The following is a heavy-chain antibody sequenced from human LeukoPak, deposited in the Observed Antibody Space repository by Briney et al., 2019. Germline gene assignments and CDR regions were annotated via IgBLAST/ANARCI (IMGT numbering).Heavy chain of an antibody. CDR1: GYTFTGYY. V-gene: IGHV1-2*02. CDR2: INPNSGGT. CDR3: ARVGYCSGGSCYPAFDY. Sequence: ASVKVSCKASGYTFTGYYMHWVRQAPGQGLESMGWINPNSGGTNYAQKFQGRVTMTRDTSISTAYMELSRLRSDDTAVYYCARVGYCSGGSCYPAFDYWGQGTLVTVSS. D-gene: IGHD2-15*01. J-gene: IGHJ4*02.